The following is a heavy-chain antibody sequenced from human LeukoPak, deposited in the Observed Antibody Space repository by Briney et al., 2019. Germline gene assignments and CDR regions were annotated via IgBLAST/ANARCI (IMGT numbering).Heavy chain of an antibody. D-gene: IGHD2-15*01. V-gene: IGHV1-69*10. Sequence: ASVKVSCKASGVTFRDYALNWVRQAPGQGLEWMGVFIPILDTANSTQKFQGRLTITADKSTNTVYMELSSLRFDDTAVYYCARAIYCSGGSCYSRGSMIRGYYFDYWGQGTLVTVSS. J-gene: IGHJ4*02. CDR1: GVTFRDYA. CDR2: FIPILDTA. CDR3: ARAIYCSGGSCYSRGSMIRGYYFDY.